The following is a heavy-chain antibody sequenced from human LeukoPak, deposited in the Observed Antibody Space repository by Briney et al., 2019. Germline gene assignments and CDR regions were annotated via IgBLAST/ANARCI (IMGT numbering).Heavy chain of an antibody. V-gene: IGHV4-39*07. D-gene: IGHD5-18*01. CDR3: ARGPRGIQLWFTGLDY. CDR2: INHSGST. Sequence: SETLSLTCTVSGGSISSGSYYWSWIRQPPGKGLEWIGEINHSGSTNYNPSLKSRVTISVDTSKNQFSLKLSSVTAADTAVYYCARGPRGIQLWFTGLDYWGQGTLVTVSS. J-gene: IGHJ4*02. CDR1: GGSISSGSYY.